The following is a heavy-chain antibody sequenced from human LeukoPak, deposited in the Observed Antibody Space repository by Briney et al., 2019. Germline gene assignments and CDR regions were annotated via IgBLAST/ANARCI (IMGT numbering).Heavy chain of an antibody. Sequence: SETLSLTCAVYGGSFSDYYWNWIRQPPGKGLGWIGEINHSGSTNYNPSLRSRVTISLDTSKNQVSLELSSVTAADTAVYYCARGETYYYDRTGIRGGYFDCWGQGTLVTVSS. D-gene: IGHD3-22*01. CDR3: ARGETYYYDRTGIRGGYFDC. CDR1: GGSFSDYY. J-gene: IGHJ4*02. V-gene: IGHV4-34*01. CDR2: INHSGST.